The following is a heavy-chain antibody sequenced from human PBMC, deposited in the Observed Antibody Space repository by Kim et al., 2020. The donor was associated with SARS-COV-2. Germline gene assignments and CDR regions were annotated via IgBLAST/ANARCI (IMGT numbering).Heavy chain of an antibody. V-gene: IGHV3-33*01. CDR2: IWYDGSNK. J-gene: IGHJ4*02. Sequence: GGSRRLSCAASGFTFSSYGMHWVRQAPGKGLEWVAVIWYDGSNKYYADSVKGRFTISRDNSKNTLYLQMNSLRAEDTAVYYCARDPAPYYYDSSGYYVHWGQGTLVTVSS. D-gene: IGHD3-22*01. CDR1: GFTFSSYG. CDR3: ARDPAPYYYDSSGYYVH.